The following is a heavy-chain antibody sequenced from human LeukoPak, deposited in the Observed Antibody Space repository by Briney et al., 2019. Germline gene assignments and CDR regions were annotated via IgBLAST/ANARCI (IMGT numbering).Heavy chain of an antibody. Sequence: PSETLSLTCTVSGGSISSYYWTWIRQSAGKGLEWIARMFASGSTNYNPSLKSRVTISLDTSKNQFSLRLTSVTAADTAVYYCARLTWDLPPGGLYYNYYIDVWDKGATVTVSS. CDR3: ARLTWDLPPGGLYYNYYIDV. V-gene: IGHV4-4*07. D-gene: IGHD1-26*01. CDR2: MFASGST. J-gene: IGHJ6*03. CDR1: GGSISSYY.